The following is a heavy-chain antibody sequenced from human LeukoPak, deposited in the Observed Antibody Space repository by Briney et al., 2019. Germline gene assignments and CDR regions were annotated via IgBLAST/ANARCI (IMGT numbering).Heavy chain of an antibody. CDR1: GGSFSGYY. D-gene: IGHD3-22*01. Sequence: SETLSLTCAVYGGSFSGYYWSWIRQPPGKGLEWIGEINHSGSTNYNPSLKSRVTISVDTSKNQFSLKLSSVTAADTAVYYCVRVGYYYDSSGYYLTYYYYYMDVWGKGTTVTVSS. CDR3: VRVGYYYDSSGYYLTYYYYYMDV. CDR2: INHSGST. J-gene: IGHJ6*03. V-gene: IGHV4-34*01.